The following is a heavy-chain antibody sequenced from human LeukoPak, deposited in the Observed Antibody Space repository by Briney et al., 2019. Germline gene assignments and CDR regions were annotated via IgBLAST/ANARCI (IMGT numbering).Heavy chain of an antibody. D-gene: IGHD6-6*01. Sequence: GGSLRLSCAASGFTFSSYGMHWVRQAPGKGREWVAFIRYDGSNKYYADSVEGRFTISRDNSKNTLYLQMNGLRAEDTAVYYCAKVNVAALGYWGQGTLVTVSS. V-gene: IGHV3-30*02. CDR1: GFTFSSYG. J-gene: IGHJ4*02. CDR2: IRYDGSNK. CDR3: AKVNVAALGY.